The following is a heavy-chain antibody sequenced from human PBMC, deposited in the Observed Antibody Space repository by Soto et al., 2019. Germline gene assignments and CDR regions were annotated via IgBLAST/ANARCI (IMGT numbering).Heavy chain of an antibody. D-gene: IGHD3-10*01. CDR3: ARGGSGTYPFYYYYGLDV. J-gene: IGHJ6*02. V-gene: IGHV1-3*01. CDR1: GYTFTSYA. CDR2: INPGNSNT. Sequence: ASVKVSCKASGYTFTSYALHWVRQAPGQSFEWMGWINPGNSNTKYSQNFQGRVTISRDTSASTAYMELSSLRSEDTAVYYCARGGSGTYPFYYYYGLDVWGQGTTVTVS.